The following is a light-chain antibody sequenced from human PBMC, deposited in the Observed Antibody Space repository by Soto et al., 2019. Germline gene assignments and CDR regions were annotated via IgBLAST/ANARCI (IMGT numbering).Light chain of an antibody. CDR3: NSYAGSNNLV. CDR1: SSDVGGYNY. V-gene: IGLV2-8*01. CDR2: EVS. Sequence: QSALTQPPSAPGSPGQSVTISCTGTSSDVGGYNYVSWYQQHPGKAPKLMIYEVSKRPSGVPDRFSGSKSGNTASLTVSGLQAEDEADYYCNSYAGSNNLVFGTGTKVTVL. J-gene: IGLJ1*01.